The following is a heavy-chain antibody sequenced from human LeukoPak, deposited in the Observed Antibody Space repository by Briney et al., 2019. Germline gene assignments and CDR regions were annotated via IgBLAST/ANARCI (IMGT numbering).Heavy chain of an antibody. J-gene: IGHJ4*03. D-gene: IGHD3-22*01. CDR2: ISYDGSNK. CDR3: ASGWYHYDRSGPFDY. V-gene: IGHV3-30*19. Sequence: PGTSLRLSCAASGFTFTNYGMHWVRQAPGKGLDWVAAISYDGSNKYYADSVKGRFTISRDNSKNTLYLQVNSLRTEDTAVYYCASGWYHYDRSGPFDYWGQGTPVTVSS. CDR1: GFTFTNYG.